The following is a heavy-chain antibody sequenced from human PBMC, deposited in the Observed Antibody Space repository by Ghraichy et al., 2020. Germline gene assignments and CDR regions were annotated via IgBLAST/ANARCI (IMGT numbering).Heavy chain of an antibody. D-gene: IGHD3-9*01. CDR1: GYTFTTFD. Sequence: ASVKVSCKASGYTFTTFDVNWVRQAPGQGLEWMGWMNPTRGHTGYAQKFQGRVTMTRDTSISTAYMELSSLRFEDTAVYYCARIDWKGYYYMDVWGQGTTVTVSS. CDR2: MNPTRGHT. V-gene: IGHV1-8*01. CDR3: ARIDWKGYYYMDV. J-gene: IGHJ6*03.